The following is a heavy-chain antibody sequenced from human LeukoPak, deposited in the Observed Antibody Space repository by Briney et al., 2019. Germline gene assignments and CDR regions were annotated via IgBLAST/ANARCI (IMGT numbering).Heavy chain of an antibody. CDR1: GDSISSYY. CDR3: ARYPDPPHTVAGPYDAFDI. J-gene: IGHJ3*02. D-gene: IGHD6-19*01. Sequence: SETLSLTCTVSGDSISSYYWSWIRQPPGKGLEWVGYIYYSGGANDNPSLKSRVTISVDTSKYQFSLKLRSVTAADTAVYYCARYPDPPHTVAGPYDAFDIWGQGTMVTVSS. CDR2: IYYSGGA. V-gene: IGHV4-59*01.